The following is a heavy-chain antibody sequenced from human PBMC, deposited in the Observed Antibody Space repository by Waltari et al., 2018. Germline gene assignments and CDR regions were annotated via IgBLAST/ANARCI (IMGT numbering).Heavy chain of an antibody. CDR1: GFTFSSYG. CDR3: AKVTSDPWDY. J-gene: IGHJ4*02. V-gene: IGHV3-30*02. CDR2: IRYDGSNK. Sequence: QVQLVESGGGVVQPGGSLRLSCAASGFTFSSYGKHWVRQAPGKGLEWVEFIRYDGSNKYDADSVKGRFTISRDNSKNTLYLQMNSLRAEDTAVYYCAKVTSDPWDYWGQGTLVTVSS. D-gene: IGHD1-1*01.